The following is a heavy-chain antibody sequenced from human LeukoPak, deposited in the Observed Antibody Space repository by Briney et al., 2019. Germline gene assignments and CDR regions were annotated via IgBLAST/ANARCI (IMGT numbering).Heavy chain of an antibody. V-gene: IGHV1-69*04. CDR1: GGTFSSYA. D-gene: IGHD2-2*01. CDR2: FIPILGIA. Sequence: GSSVKVSCKASGGTFSSYAISWVRQAPGQGLEWMGRFIPILGIANYAQKFQGRVTITADKSTSTAYMELSSLRSEDTAVYYCARLEGVVPALHFDYWGQGTLVTVSS. CDR3: ARLEGVVPALHFDY. J-gene: IGHJ4*02.